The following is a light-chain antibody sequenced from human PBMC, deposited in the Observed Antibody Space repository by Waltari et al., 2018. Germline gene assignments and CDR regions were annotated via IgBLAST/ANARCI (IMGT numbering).Light chain of an antibody. Sequence: QSVLTQPPSVSGAPGQRVTISCTWSNSNIGAGYAVHWYQQFPGTAPKLLIYGNSDRPSGVPDRFSGSKSGTSASLAITGLQAEDEADYYCQSYDSSMSDVVFGGGTKLTVL. V-gene: IGLV1-40*01. CDR3: QSYDSSMSDVV. CDR2: GNS. CDR1: NSNIGAGYA. J-gene: IGLJ2*01.